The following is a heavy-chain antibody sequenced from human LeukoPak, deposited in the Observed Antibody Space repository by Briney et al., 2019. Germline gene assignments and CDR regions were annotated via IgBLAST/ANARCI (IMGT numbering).Heavy chain of an antibody. CDR2: ISWNSGSI. D-gene: IGHD2/OR15-2a*01. CDR3: ARRLRLSDAFDI. CDR1: GFTFDDYA. J-gene: IGHJ3*02. Sequence: GGSLRLSCAASGFTFDDYAMHWVRQAPGKGLEWVSGISWNSGSIGYADSVKGRFTISRDNAKNSLYLQMNSLRAEDTAVYYCARRLRLSDAFDIWGQGTMVTVSS. V-gene: IGHV3-9*01.